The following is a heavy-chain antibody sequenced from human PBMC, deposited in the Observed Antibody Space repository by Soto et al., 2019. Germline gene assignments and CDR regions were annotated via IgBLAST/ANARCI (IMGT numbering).Heavy chain of an antibody. J-gene: IGHJ4*02. CDR1: GASISSYY. D-gene: IGHD5-18*01. V-gene: IGHV4-39*01. Sequence: SETLSLTCIVSGASISSYYWGWIRQPPGKGLEWIGSIYYSGSTYYNPSLKSRVTISVDTSKNQFSLKLSSVTAADTAVYYCARHPPGVRSAMANFDYWGQGTLVTVSS. CDR2: IYYSGST. CDR3: ARHPPGVRSAMANFDY.